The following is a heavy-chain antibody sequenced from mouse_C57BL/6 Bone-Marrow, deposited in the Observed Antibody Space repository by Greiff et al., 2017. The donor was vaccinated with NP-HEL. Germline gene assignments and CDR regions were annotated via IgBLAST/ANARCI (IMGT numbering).Heavy chain of an antibody. Sequence: EVQGVESGGGLVKPGGSLKLSCAASGFTFSDYGMHWVRQAPEKGLEWVAYISSGSSTIYYADTVKGRFTISRDNAKNTLFLQMTSLRSEDTAMYYCATYYYGSSHYAMDYWGQGTSVTVSS. CDR2: ISSGSSTI. V-gene: IGHV5-17*01. CDR3: ATYYYGSSHYAMDY. D-gene: IGHD1-1*01. J-gene: IGHJ4*01. CDR1: GFTFSDYG.